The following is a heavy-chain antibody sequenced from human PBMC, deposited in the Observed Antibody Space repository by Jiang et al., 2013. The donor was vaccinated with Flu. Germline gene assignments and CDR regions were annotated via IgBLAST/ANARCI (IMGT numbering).Heavy chain of an antibody. J-gene: IGHJ4*02. Sequence: GVVQPGRSLRLSCAASGFTFSSYSMNWVRQAPGKGLEWVSSISSSSSYIYYADSVKGRFTISRDNAKNSLYLQMNSLRAEDTAVYYCARDLKFEYYYDSSGYYPLISPIDYWGQGTLVTVSS. V-gene: IGHV3-21*01. D-gene: IGHD3-22*01. CDR3: ARDLKFEYYYDSSGYYPLISPIDY. CDR2: ISSSSSYI. CDR1: GFTFSSYS.